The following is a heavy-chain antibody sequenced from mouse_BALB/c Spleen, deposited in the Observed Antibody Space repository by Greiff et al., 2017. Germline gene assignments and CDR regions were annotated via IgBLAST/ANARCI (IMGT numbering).Heavy chain of an antibody. V-gene: IGHV14-3*02. CDR3: ARWDYGYDYYAMDY. CDR1: GFNIKDTY. Sequence: EVQLQQSGAELVKPGASVKLSCTASGFNIKDTYMHWVKQRPEQGLEWIGRIDPANGNTKYDPKFQGKATITADTSSNTAYLQLSSLTSEDTAVYYCARWDYGYDYYAMDYWGQGTSVTVSS. CDR2: IDPANGNT. D-gene: IGHD2-2*01. J-gene: IGHJ4*01.